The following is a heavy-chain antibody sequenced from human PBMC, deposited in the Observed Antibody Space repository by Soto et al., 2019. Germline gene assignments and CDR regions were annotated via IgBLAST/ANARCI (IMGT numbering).Heavy chain of an antibody. D-gene: IGHD3-22*01. Sequence: GGSLRLSCTASGFTFGDYAMSWVRQAPGKGLEWVGFIRSKAYGGTTEYAASVKGRFTISRDDSKSIAYLQMNSLKTEDTAVYYCTRGDYYYDSTGYYGIYYYYYGMDVWGQGTKVTVSS. V-gene: IGHV3-49*04. CDR2: IRSKAYGGTT. CDR1: GFTFGDYA. J-gene: IGHJ6*02. CDR3: TRGDYYYDSTGYYGIYYYYYGMDV.